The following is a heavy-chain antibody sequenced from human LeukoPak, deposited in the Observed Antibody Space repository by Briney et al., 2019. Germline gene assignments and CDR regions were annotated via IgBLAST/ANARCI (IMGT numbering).Heavy chain of an antibody. J-gene: IGHJ4*02. V-gene: IGHV3-23*01. CDR3: AKGGKWDVTPFDY. CDR2: ISGGGGST. Sequence: PGGSLRLSCAASGFTFTSYSMNWVRQAPGKGLEWVKTISGGGGSTYYADSVKGRFTISRDNSKNTLYLQVNSLRAEDTAVYYCAKGGKWDVTPFDYWGQGTLVTVSS. D-gene: IGHD1-26*01. CDR1: GFTFTSYS.